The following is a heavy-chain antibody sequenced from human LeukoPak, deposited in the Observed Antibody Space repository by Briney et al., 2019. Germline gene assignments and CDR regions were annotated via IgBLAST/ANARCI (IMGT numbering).Heavy chain of an antibody. CDR3: ARDGNRDGDMDV. CDR1: GFTFVSYN. CDR2: ISSSSSLI. V-gene: IGHV3-48*01. D-gene: IGHD1-1*01. J-gene: IGHJ6*03. Sequence: GGSLRLSCAASGFTFVSYNMNWVRQAPGKGLEWVSYISSSSSLIYYAGSVKGRFTVSRDSAKRSLYLQMNSLRAEDTAVYYCARDGNRDGDMDVWGKGTTVTVSS.